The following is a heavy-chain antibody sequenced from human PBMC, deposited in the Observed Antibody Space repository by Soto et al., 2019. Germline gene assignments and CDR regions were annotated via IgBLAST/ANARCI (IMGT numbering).Heavy chain of an antibody. D-gene: IGHD5-18*01. V-gene: IGHV2-26*01. CDR3: ARTVDTAMGLFDY. CDR1: GFSLSNARMG. J-gene: IGHJ4*02. Sequence: ESGPTLVNPTETLTLTCTVSGFSLSNARMGVSWIRQPPGKALEWLAHIFSNDEKSYSTSLKSRLTISKDTSKSQVVLTMTNMDPVDTATYYCARTVDTAMGLFDYWGQGTLVTVSS. CDR2: IFSNDEK.